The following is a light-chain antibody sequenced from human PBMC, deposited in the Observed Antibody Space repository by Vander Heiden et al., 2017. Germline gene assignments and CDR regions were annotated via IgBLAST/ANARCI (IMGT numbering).Light chain of an antibody. J-gene: IGKJ1*01. CDR1: QSLLDGAAGYIH. V-gene: IGKV2-40*01. CDR2: MGS. Sequence: DIVLTQTPPSLPCTPGEPDSISCTSSQSLLDGAAGYIHLDWFLQKPGRSPQVLIYMGSFRASGVPDRFSGSGSGTNITLKISRVEAEDVGLYYCMQRVEFPWTFGQGTKVEI. CDR3: MQRVEFPWT.